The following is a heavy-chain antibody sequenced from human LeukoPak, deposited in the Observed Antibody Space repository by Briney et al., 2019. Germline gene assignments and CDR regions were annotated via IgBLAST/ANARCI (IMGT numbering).Heavy chain of an antibody. CDR2: ISSSSSPI. CDR1: GFIFSSYS. D-gene: IGHD3-10*01. Sequence: GGSLRLSCGASGFIFSSYSMNWVRQAPGKGLEWVSYISSSSSPIYYADSVKGRFTMSRDNTKNTVDLLMNSLRVEDTAVYYCAKRLGHSGPGSYSLDYWGQGTLVTVSS. V-gene: IGHV3-48*01. J-gene: IGHJ4*02. CDR3: AKRLGHSGPGSYSLDY.